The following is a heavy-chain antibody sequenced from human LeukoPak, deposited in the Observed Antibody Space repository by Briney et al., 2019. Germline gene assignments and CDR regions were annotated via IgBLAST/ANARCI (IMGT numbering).Heavy chain of an antibody. D-gene: IGHD4-4*01. CDR3: AKDRGAVTTSRFGY. CDR2: ISWNSGSI. V-gene: IGHV3-9*01. J-gene: IGHJ4*02. CDR1: GFTFDDYA. Sequence: GRSLRLSCAASGFTFDDYAMHWVRQAPGKGLEWVSGISWNSGSIGYADSVKGRFTISRDNAKNSLYLQMNSLRAEDTALYYCAKDRGAVTTSRFGYWGQGTLVTVSS.